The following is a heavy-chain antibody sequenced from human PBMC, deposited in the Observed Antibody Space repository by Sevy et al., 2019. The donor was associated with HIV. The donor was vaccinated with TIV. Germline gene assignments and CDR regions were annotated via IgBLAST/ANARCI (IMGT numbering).Heavy chain of an antibody. J-gene: IGHJ4*02. CDR3: ARVPWILTGYSPGLIDY. CDR2: ISAYNGNT. D-gene: IGHD3-9*01. V-gene: IGHV1-18*04. Sequence: ASVKVSCKASGYTFTSYGISWVRQAPGQGLEWMGWISAYNGNTNYAQKLQGRVTMTTDTSTSTAYMELRSLRSDDTAVYYCARVPWILTGYSPGLIDYWGQGTLVTVSS. CDR1: GYTFTSYG.